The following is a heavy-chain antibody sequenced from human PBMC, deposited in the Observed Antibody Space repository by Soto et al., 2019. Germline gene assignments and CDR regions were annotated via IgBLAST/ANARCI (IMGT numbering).Heavy chain of an antibody. J-gene: IGHJ5*02. CDR3: ARASDFWSGYYRLSFDP. V-gene: IGHV3-21*01. Sequence: GGSLRLSCAASGFTFSLNSMSWVRQAPGKGLEWVSSISRGGNYIYYGDSVKGRFTISRDDATKSVYLDMNSLRVEDTAVYYCARASDFWSGYYRLSFDPWGPGTLVTV. CDR1: GFTFSLNS. D-gene: IGHD3-3*01. CDR2: ISRGGNYI.